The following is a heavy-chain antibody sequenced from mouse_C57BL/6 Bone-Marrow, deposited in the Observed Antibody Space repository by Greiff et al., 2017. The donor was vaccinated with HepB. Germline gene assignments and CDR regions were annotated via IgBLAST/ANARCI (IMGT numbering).Heavy chain of an antibody. CDR3: ARQGPPRGYFDV. Sequence: EVKLQESGGGLVQPGGSLKLSCAASGFTFSDYYMYWVRQTPEKRLEWVAYISNGGGSTYYPDTVKGRFTISRDNAKNTLYLQMSRLKSEDTAMYYCARQGPPRGYFDVWGTGTTVTVSS. CDR2: ISNGGGST. V-gene: IGHV5-12*01. CDR1: GFTFSDYY. J-gene: IGHJ1*03.